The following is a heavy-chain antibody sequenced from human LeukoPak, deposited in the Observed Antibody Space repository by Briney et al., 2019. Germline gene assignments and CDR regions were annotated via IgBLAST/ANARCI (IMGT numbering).Heavy chain of an antibody. V-gene: IGHV3-21*01. Sequence: GGSLRLSCTAPGFTFSNEIMNWVRQAPGRGLEWVSSISTSSSYIYYADSVKGRFTISRDNAKNSLYLQMDSLRAEDTAVYYCAKYEGGPGFDYWGQGTLVTVSS. CDR3: AKYEGGPGFDY. CDR1: GFTFSNEI. D-gene: IGHD3-16*01. CDR2: ISTSSSYI. J-gene: IGHJ4*02.